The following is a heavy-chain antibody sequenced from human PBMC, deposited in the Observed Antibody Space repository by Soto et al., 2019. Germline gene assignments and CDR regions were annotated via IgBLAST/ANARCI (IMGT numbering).Heavy chain of an antibody. J-gene: IGHJ4*02. CDR1: GGSFSGYY. Sequence: QVQLQQWGAGLLKPSETLSLTCAVYGGSFSGYYWSWIRQPPGKGLEWIGEINHSGSTNYNPSLKSRVTISVDTSKNQFSLKLSSVTAADTAVYYCARGLYPNPPFDYWGQGTLVTVSS. CDR3: ARGLYPNPPFDY. CDR2: INHSGST. V-gene: IGHV4-34*01.